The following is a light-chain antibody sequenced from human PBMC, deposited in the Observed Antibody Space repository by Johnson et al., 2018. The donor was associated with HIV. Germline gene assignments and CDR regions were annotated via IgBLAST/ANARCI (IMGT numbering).Light chain of an antibody. Sequence: QSVLTQPPSVSAAPGQKVTISCSGSSSNIGNNYVSWYQQLPGTAPKLLIYDNNKRPSGIPDRFSASKSGTSATLGITGLQTGDEADYYCGTWDSSLNVFGSGTKVTVL. CDR3: GTWDSSLNV. J-gene: IGLJ1*01. CDR1: SSNIGNNY. CDR2: DNN. V-gene: IGLV1-51*01.